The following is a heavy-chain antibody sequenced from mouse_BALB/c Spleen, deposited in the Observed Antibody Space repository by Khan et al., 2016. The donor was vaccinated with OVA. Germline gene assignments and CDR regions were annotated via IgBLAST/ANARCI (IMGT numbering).Heavy chain of an antibody. D-gene: IGHD2-4*01. CDR1: GFSLTSYG. V-gene: IGHV2-9*02. CDR2: IWAGGTT. Sequence: QVQLKESGPGLVAPSQSPSITCTVSGFSLTSYGVHWVRQPPGKGLEWLGVIWAGGTTNYNSALMSRLTINKDNSKSQVFLKMNSLQTDDSAMYYCARDPNDYDERGYFDYWGQGTTLKVSS. CDR3: ARDPNDYDERGYFDY. J-gene: IGHJ2*01.